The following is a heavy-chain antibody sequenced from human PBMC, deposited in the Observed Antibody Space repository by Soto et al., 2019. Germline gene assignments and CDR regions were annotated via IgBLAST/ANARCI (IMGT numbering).Heavy chain of an antibody. CDR3: ARVRYYDRNFDY. CDR1: GFIFTNYW. CDR2: IKYDGTEK. Sequence: EVLVVDSGGGLVQPGGSLRLSCAASGFIFTNYWMSWVRQAPGKGLEWVASIKYDGTEKYYVDPVKGRFTISRDNAKNSVYLQMNSLRAEDTAVYYCARVRYYDRNFDYWGQGTLVTVSS. D-gene: IGHD3-16*01. V-gene: IGHV3-7*05. J-gene: IGHJ4*02.